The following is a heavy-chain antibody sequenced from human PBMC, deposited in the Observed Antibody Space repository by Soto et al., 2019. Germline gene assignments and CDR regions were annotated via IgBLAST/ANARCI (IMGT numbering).Heavy chain of an antibody. D-gene: IGHD3-22*01. CDR2: IYYSGST. J-gene: IGHJ4*02. CDR3: ARGSYDSSGYYHGRPFDY. V-gene: IGHV4-31*03. Sequence: SETLSLTCTVSGGSISSGGCYWSWIRQHPGKGLEWIGYIYYSGSTYYNPSLKSRVTISVDTSKNLFSLKLSSVTAADTAVYYCARGSYDSSGYYHGRPFDYWGQGTLVTVSS. CDR1: GGSISSGGCY.